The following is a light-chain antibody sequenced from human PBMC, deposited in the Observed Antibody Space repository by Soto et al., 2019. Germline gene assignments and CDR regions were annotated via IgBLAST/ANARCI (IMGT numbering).Light chain of an antibody. Sequence: DIQMTQSPSSLSASVGDRVTITCQASQNINNYLNWYQQKPGKAPKLLIYAASSLQSGVPSRFSGGGSETEFTLTISSLQPDDVATYYCQHYHDYPWTFGQGTKVDIK. CDR3: QHYHDYPWT. J-gene: IGKJ1*01. V-gene: IGKV1-16*01. CDR1: QNINNY. CDR2: AAS.